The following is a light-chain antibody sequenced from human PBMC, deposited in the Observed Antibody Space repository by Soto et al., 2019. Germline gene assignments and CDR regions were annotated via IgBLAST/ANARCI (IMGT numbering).Light chain of an antibody. J-gene: IGKJ1*01. CDR1: QSVSSNK. CDR3: QQYGSSPRT. V-gene: IGKV3-20*01. CDR2: GAS. Sequence: EIVLTQSPGTLSLSPGERATLSCRASQSVSSNKLAWYQQKPGQAPRLLVYGASTRATGIPDRVSGSGSGTDFTLTISRLEPEDFAVYYCQQYGSSPRTFGQGTKVEIK.